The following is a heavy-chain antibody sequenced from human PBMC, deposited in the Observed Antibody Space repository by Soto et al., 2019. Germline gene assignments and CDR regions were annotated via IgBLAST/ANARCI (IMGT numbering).Heavy chain of an antibody. CDR1: GGSISSSSYY. Sequence: QLQLQESGPGLVKPSETLSLTCTVSGGSISSSSYYWGWIRQPPGKGLEWIGSIYYSGSTYYNPSPKSRFTISVDTSKNQFSLKLSSVTAADTAVYYCARPFKAAAGRRTNWFDPWGQGTLVTVSS. CDR3: ARPFKAAAGRRTNWFDP. J-gene: IGHJ5*02. CDR2: IYYSGST. V-gene: IGHV4-39*01. D-gene: IGHD6-13*01.